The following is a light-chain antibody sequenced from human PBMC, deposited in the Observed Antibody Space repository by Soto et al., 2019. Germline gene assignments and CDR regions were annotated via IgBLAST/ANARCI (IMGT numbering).Light chain of an antibody. CDR3: QQDNSYSGT. Sequence: DIQMTQSPSTLSASVGERVTITCRASQSISSWVAWYQQKPGKAPKLLIYDASNLESGVPSRFSGSGSGTEFTLTISSLQPEDFATYYCQQDNSYSGTFGQGTKVDIK. CDR2: DAS. CDR1: QSISSW. J-gene: IGKJ1*01. V-gene: IGKV1-5*01.